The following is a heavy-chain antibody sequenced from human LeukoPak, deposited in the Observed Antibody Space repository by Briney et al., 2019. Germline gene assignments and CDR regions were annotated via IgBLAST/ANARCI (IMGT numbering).Heavy chain of an antibody. CDR2: IYYSGST. V-gene: IGHV4-39*07. Sequence: SETLSLTCTVSGGSISSSSYYWGWVRHPPGKGLEWIGSIYYSGSTYYNPSLKSRVTISVDTSKNQFSLKLGSVTAADTAVYYCAREGQPFDYWGQGTLVTVSS. CDR1: GGSISSSSYY. CDR3: AREGQPFDY. J-gene: IGHJ4*02. D-gene: IGHD1-1*01.